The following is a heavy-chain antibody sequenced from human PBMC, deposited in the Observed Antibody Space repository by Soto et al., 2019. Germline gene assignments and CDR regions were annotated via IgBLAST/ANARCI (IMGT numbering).Heavy chain of an antibody. Sequence: SQTLSLTCAISGDSVSSNSAAWNWIRQSPSRGLEWLGRTYYRSKWYNDYAVSVKSRITIYPDTSKNQFYLQLNSVTPEDTAVYYCSRTIAAAGDSFDIWGQGTMVTVSS. D-gene: IGHD6-13*01. V-gene: IGHV6-1*01. J-gene: IGHJ3*02. CDR1: GDSVSSNSAA. CDR2: TYYRSKWYN. CDR3: SRTIAAAGDSFDI.